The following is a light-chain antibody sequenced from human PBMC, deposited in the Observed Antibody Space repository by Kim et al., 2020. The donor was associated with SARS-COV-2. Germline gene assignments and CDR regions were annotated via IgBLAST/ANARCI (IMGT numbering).Light chain of an antibody. CDR1: QSVSGNY. CDR2: GAS. V-gene: IGKV3-20*01. Sequence: STGERATLTCRASQSVSGNYVAWYQQKPGQAPRLLIYGASSRATGIPDRFSGSGSGTDFTLTITRLEPEDFAVYYCQQYSSSPATFGQGTKVDIK. CDR3: QQYSSSPAT. J-gene: IGKJ1*01.